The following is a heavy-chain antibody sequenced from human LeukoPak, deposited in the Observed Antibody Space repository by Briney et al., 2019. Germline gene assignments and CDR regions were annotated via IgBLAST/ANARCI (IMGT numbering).Heavy chain of an antibody. D-gene: IGHD5-12*01. CDR1: GYSISSYYY. Sequence: SETLSLTCAVSGYSISSYYYCGWIRPPPGEGVEGMATLSSTGATYYSPSHSSLATISLDTTTTQFSQRLRSVSAAETAVYFCATPNILGTIDPFAVWGNGTTVIVSS. V-gene: IGHV4-38-2*01. CDR2: LSSTGAT. J-gene: IGHJ6*04. CDR3: ATPNILGTIDPFAV.